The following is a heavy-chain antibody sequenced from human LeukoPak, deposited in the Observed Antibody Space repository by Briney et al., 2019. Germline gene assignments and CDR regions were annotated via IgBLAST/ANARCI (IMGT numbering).Heavy chain of an antibody. D-gene: IGHD1-1*01. CDR2: IYTSGST. J-gene: IGHJ4*02. Sequence: PSETLSLTCTVSGGSISSGSYYWSWIRQPAGKGLEWIGRIYTSGSTNYNPSLKSRVTISVDTSKNQFSLKLSSVTAADTAVYYCARDRGTWNDDGFDYWGQGTLVTVSS. CDR1: GGSISSGSYY. V-gene: IGHV4-61*02. CDR3: ARDRGTWNDDGFDY.